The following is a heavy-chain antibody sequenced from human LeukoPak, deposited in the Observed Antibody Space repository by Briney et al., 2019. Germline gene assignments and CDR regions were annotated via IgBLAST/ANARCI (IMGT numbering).Heavy chain of an antibody. CDR1: GGSISSGGYY. Sequence: ASETLSLTCTVSGGSISSGGYYWSWIRQHPGKGLEWIGYIYYSGSTYYNPSLKSRVTISVDTSKNQFSLKLSSVTAADTAVYYCARDRDSEHIVVDWGQGTLVTVSS. CDR2: IYYSGST. D-gene: IGHD2-21*01. J-gene: IGHJ4*02. CDR3: ARDRDSEHIVVD. V-gene: IGHV4-31*03.